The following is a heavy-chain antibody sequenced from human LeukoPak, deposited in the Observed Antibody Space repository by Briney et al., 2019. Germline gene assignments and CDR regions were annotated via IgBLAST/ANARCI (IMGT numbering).Heavy chain of an antibody. CDR2: ISWNSGSI. CDR1: GFTFSNDW. V-gene: IGHV3-9*01. D-gene: IGHD5-24*01. J-gene: IGHJ4*02. Sequence: PGGSLRLSCAASGFTFSNDWMHWVRQAPGKGLEWVSGISWNSGSIGYADSVKGRFTISRDNAKNSLYLQMNSLRAEDTALYYCAKAAVATITLVFDYWGQGTLVTVSS. CDR3: AKAAVATITLVFDY.